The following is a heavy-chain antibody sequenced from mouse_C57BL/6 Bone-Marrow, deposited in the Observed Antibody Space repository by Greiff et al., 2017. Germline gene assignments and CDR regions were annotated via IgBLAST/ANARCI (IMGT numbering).Heavy chain of an antibody. D-gene: IGHD2-10*01. CDR3: ARRGSYYGNPVYFDY. CDR1: GYTFTDYY. V-gene: IGHV1-26*01. Sequence: EVQLQQSGPELVKPGASVKISCKASGYTFTDYYMNWVKQSHGKSLEWIGDINPNNGGTSYNQKFKGKATFTVDKSSRTAYMEIRSLTSEDSAVYYCARRGSYYGNPVYFDYWGQGTTLTVSS. CDR2: INPNNGGT. J-gene: IGHJ2*01.